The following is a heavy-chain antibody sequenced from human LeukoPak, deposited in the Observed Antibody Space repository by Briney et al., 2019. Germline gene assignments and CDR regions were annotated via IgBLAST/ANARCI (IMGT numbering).Heavy chain of an antibody. CDR3: ARGTHMLSGYDLGYYGMDV. J-gene: IGHJ6*02. D-gene: IGHD5-12*01. V-gene: IGHV3-74*03. CDR2: ISGDGSST. CDR1: GFTFSTKW. Sequence: GSLRLSCAASGFTFSTKWMHWVRQVPGKGLLWVSRISGDGSSTLYADSVKGRFTISRDNVENTLYLQMSSLRAEDTAVYYCARGTHMLSGYDLGYYGMDVWGQGTTVTVSS.